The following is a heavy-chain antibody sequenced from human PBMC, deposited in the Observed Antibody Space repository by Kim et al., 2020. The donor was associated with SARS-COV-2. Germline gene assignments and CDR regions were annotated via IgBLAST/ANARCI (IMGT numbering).Heavy chain of an antibody. CDR2: T. CDR3: ARDLGVQELDY. D-gene: IGHD1-1*01. J-gene: IGHJ4*02. Sequence: TYDADSVNGLFTVSRDSAKMSLYLQMDSLRAEDTAVYYCARDLGVQELDYWGQGTLVTVAS. V-gene: IGHV3-7*01.